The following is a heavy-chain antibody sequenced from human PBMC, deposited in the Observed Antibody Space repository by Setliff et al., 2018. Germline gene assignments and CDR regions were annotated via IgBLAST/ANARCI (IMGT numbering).Heavy chain of an antibody. Sequence: SLRLSCAASGFTFHDYAMHWVRQAPGKGLEWVSGITGNSDRIAYADSLKGRFTISRDNTENSLYLQMNSLRAEDTAVYYCASLYYDSSGYEYWGQGTLVTVSS. J-gene: IGHJ4*02. CDR2: ITGNSDRI. D-gene: IGHD3-22*01. V-gene: IGHV3-9*01. CDR3: ASLYYDSSGYEY. CDR1: GFTFHDYA.